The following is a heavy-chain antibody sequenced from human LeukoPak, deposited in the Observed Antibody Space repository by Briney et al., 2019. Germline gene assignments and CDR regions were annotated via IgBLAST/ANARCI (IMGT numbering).Heavy chain of an antibody. J-gene: IGHJ4*02. Sequence: GGSLRLSCAASGFTFTSYSMSWVRQAPGKGLEWVSGTSDRGDYTYYADSVKGRFTISRDSSKNTLFLPMNSLRAEDTALYFCARKAQYNGHYPLDYWGQGTLVTVSS. V-gene: IGHV3-23*01. CDR1: GFTFTSYS. CDR2: TSDRGDYT. D-gene: IGHD1-7*01. CDR3: ARKAQYNGHYPLDY.